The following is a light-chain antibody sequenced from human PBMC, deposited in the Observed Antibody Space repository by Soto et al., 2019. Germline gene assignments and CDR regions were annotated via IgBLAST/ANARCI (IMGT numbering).Light chain of an antibody. J-gene: IGKJ3*01. V-gene: IGKV3-11*01. CDR3: QQRSDGFT. CDR1: RSVSSY. Sequence: EIVLTQSPATLSLSPGERATLSCRASRSVSSYLAWYQQRPGQAPRLLIYDASNRATGIPARFSGSGSVTDFTLTISSLEPEDCAVYYCQQRSDGFTFGPGTKVDI. CDR2: DAS.